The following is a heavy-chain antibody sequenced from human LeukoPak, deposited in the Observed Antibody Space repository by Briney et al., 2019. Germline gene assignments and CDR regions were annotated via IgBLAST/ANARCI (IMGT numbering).Heavy chain of an antibody. CDR2: ISSSSSYI. J-gene: IGHJ4*02. CDR3: ARGPGAAFGY. V-gene: IGHV3-21*06. D-gene: IGHD6-25*01. CDR1: GFTFSSYS. Sequence: GGSLRLSCAASGFTFSSYSMTWVRQAPGKGLEWVSSISSSSSYIYYADSVKGRFTISRDNAKNSLYLQMNSLRAEDTAVYYCARGPGAAFGYWGQGTLVTVSS.